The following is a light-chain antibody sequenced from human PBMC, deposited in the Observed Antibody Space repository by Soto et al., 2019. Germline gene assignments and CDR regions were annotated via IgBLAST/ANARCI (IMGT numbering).Light chain of an antibody. Sequence: DIQMTQSPSTLSASVGDRVTITCRASQSISSWLAWYQQKPGKAPKLLIYDASSLESGVPSRFSGSGSGTEFTLTISSXXXXXXXTXYXQQYNSYSWTFGQGTKVEIK. V-gene: IGKV1-5*01. CDR1: QSISSW. CDR3: QQYNSYSWT. CDR2: DAS. J-gene: IGKJ1*01.